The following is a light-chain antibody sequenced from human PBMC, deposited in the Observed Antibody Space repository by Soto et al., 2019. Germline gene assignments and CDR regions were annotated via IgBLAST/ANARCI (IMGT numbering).Light chain of an antibody. CDR2: EVS. CDR3: SSYSISITPYF. J-gene: IGLJ1*01. CDR1: SSDVGSYDF. V-gene: IGLV2-14*01. Sequence: QSDLTQPASVSGSPGQSITISCTGTSSDVGSYDFVSWYQQHPGKAPKLIICEVSNRPSRVSNRFSGSKSGSTASLTISGLHAEHEADYYCSSYSISITPYFFGSGTKLTVL.